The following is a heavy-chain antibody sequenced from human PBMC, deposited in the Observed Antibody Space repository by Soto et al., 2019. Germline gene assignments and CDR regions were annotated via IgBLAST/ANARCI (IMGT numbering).Heavy chain of an antibody. J-gene: IGHJ4*02. CDR2: IIPICGTA. CDR1: GGAFSSYA. CDR3: AGALVEMATISPNFDY. Sequence: VLLVQSGADVKKPGSSVKVSCKASGGAFSSYAIIWVRQAPGQGLEWMGGIIPICGTANYAQKFQGRVTSTADESTSTANRELSSLTSEDTAVYYCAGALVEMATISPNFDYWGQGTLVTVSS. D-gene: IGHD5-12*01. V-gene: IGHV1-69*12.